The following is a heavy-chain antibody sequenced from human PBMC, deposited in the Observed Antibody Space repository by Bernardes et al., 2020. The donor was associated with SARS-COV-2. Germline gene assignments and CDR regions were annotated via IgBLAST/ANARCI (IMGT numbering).Heavy chain of an antibody. CDR2: IYYSGST. V-gene: IGHV4-31*03. J-gene: IGHJ4*02. CDR1: GGSISSGGYY. D-gene: IGHD3-16*02. Sequence: SETLSLTCTVSGGSISSGGYYWSWIRQHPGKGLEWIGYIYYSGSTYYNPSLKSRVTISVDTSKNQFSLKLSSVTAADTAVYYCARLRLGELSGGYFDYWGQGTLVTVSS. CDR3: ARLRLGELSGGYFDY.